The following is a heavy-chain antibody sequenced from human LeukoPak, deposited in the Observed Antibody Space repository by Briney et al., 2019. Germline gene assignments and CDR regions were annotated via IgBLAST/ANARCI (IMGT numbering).Heavy chain of an antibody. CDR3: AKASGYSYGWSYFDY. V-gene: IGHV3-30*18. CDR1: GFTFSSYG. D-gene: IGHD5-18*01. CDR2: ISYDGSNK. Sequence: GGSLRLSCAASGFTFSSYGMHWVRQAPGKGLEWVAVISYDGSNKYYADSVKGRFTISRDNSKNTLYLQMNSLRAEDTAVYYCAKASGYSYGWSYFDYWGQGTLVTVSS. J-gene: IGHJ4*02.